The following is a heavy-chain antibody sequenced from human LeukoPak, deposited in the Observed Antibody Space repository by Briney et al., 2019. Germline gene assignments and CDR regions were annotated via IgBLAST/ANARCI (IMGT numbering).Heavy chain of an antibody. J-gene: IGHJ6*02. D-gene: IGHD1-26*01. V-gene: IGHV3-74*01. CDR3: ARYSGSYEVNYYYYYGMDV. CDR2: INTDGSST. Sequence: AGGSLRLSCAASGFTFSSYWMHWVRQVPGKGLVWVSRINTDGSSTNYADSVKGRSTISRDNAKNTLYLQMNSLRAEDTAVYYCARYSGSYEVNYYYYYGMDVWGQGTTVTVSS. CDR1: GFTFSSYW.